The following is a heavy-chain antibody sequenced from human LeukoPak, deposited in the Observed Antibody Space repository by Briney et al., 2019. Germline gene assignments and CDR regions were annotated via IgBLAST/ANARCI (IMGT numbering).Heavy chain of an antibody. CDR1: GFTFSSYA. J-gene: IGHJ3*02. Sequence: GGSLRLSCAASGFTFSSYAMSWVRQAPGKGLEWVSAISGSGGSTYYADSVKGRFTISRDNSKNTLYLQMNSLRAEDKAVYYCAKEAYYYDSSGYYYANAFDIWGQGTMVTVSS. CDR3: AKEAYYYDSSGYYYANAFDI. V-gene: IGHV3-23*01. CDR2: ISGSGGST. D-gene: IGHD3-22*01.